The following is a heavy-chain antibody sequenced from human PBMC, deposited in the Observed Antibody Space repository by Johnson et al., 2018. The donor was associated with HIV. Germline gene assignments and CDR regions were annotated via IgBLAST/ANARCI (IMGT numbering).Heavy chain of an antibody. Sequence: VQLVESGGGLVQPGGSLRLSCAASGFTFSSYWMSWVRQAPGKGLEYVANVNQDGSAKFYVDSVKGRFTISRDNAKNSLYLQMNSLRAEDTAVYYCAREMAATNAWALDIWGHGTMVTVSS. CDR2: VNQDGSAK. D-gene: IGHD5-24*01. V-gene: IGHV3-7*05. CDR1: GFTFSSYW. J-gene: IGHJ3*02. CDR3: AREMAATNAWALDI.